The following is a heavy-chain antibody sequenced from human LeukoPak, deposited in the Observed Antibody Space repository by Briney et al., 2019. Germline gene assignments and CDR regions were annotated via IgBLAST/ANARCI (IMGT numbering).Heavy chain of an antibody. CDR2: IYYSGST. D-gene: IGHD3-10*01. CDR3: ARSAMVRGNWFDP. J-gene: IGHJ5*02. Sequence: PSETLSLTCTVSGGSISSYYWSWIRQPPGKGLEWSGYIYYSGSTNYNPSLKSRVTISVDTSKNQFSLKLSSVTAADTAVYYCARSAMVRGNWFDPWGQGTLVTVSS. V-gene: IGHV4-59*01. CDR1: GGSISSYY.